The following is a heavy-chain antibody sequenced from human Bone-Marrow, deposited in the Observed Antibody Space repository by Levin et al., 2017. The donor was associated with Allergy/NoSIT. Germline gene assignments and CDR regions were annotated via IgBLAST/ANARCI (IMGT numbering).Heavy chain of an antibody. CDR1: GFTFSASA. CDR2: VESKANSHAT. V-gene: IGHV3-73*01. Sequence: GESLKISCVASGFTFSASAIHWARQASGKGLEWVGRVESKANSHATLSAASVRGRFTISRDDSRSTAYLQMNSLKTEDTAMYYCIVDSAGWYGYWGQGTRVTVSS. D-gene: IGHD6-19*01. J-gene: IGHJ4*02. CDR3: IVDSAGWYGY.